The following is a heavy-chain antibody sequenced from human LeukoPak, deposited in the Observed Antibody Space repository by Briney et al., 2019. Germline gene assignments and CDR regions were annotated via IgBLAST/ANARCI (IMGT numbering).Heavy chain of an antibody. CDR3: AKPYSSSWLPHHLCFDY. J-gene: IGHJ4*02. D-gene: IGHD6-13*01. V-gene: IGHV3-53*05. CDR2: IYSGGST. Sequence: GGSLRLSCAASGFTVSSNYMSWVRQAPGKGLEWVSVIYSGGSTHYADSVKGRFTISRDNSKNTLYLQMNSLRAEDTAVYYCAKPYSSSWLPHHLCFDYWGQGTLVTVSS. CDR1: GFTVSSNY.